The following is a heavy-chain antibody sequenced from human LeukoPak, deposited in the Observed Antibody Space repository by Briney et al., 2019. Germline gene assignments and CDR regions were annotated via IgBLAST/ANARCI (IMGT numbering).Heavy chain of an antibody. CDR3: AKGGVVHAFDI. J-gene: IGHJ3*02. D-gene: IGHD2-15*01. CDR2: ISGSGGST. Sequence: KTGGSLRLSCAASGFTFSNYRMNWVRQAPGKGLEWVSAISGSGGSTYYADSVKGRFTISRDNSKNTLYLQMNSLRAEDTAVYYCAKGGVVHAFDIWGQGTMVTVSS. CDR1: GFTFSNYR. V-gene: IGHV3-23*01.